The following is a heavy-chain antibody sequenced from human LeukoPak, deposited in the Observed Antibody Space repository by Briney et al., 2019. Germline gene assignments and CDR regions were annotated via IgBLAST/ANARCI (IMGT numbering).Heavy chain of an antibody. CDR1: GFTFSDYY. J-gene: IGHJ3*02. Sequence: PGGSLRLSCAASGFTFSDYYMSWIRQAPGKGREWVSYISSRGSNIYYADSVKGRFTISRDNAKNSLYLHINSLRAEHTAAYYCARDLGDAFDIWGHGTMVTVSS. CDR2: ISSRGSNI. CDR3: ARDLGDAFDI. V-gene: IGHV3-11*04. D-gene: IGHD3-16*01.